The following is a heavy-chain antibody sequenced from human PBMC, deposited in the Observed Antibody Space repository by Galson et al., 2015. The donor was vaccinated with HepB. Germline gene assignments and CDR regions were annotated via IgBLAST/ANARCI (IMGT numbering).Heavy chain of an antibody. V-gene: IGHV4-39*01. J-gene: IGHJ4*02. CDR3: AQSSNWYGRSFDY. Sequence: LSLTCTVSGGSISSSSHYWGWIRQPPGQGLEWIGSIFSAGSTYYNPSLKSRVTISVDTSNNQFSLKKTSVTAADTAVYYCAQSSNWYGRSFDYWGQGALVTVSS. CDR1: GGSISSSSHY. D-gene: IGHD6-13*01. CDR2: IFSAGST.